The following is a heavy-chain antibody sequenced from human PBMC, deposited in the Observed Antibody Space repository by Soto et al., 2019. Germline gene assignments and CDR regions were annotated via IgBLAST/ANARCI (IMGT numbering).Heavy chain of an antibody. CDR3: TAETIFGVVTPPDY. CDR1: GFTFSNAW. CDR2: IKSKTDGGTT. D-gene: IGHD3-3*01. J-gene: IGHJ4*02. V-gene: IGHV3-15*01. Sequence: WGSLRLSCAASGFTFSNAWMSWVRQAPGKGLEWVGRIKSKTDGGTTDYAAPVKGRFTISRDDSKNTLYLQMNSLKTEDTAVYYCTAETIFGVVTPPDYWGQGTLVTVSS.